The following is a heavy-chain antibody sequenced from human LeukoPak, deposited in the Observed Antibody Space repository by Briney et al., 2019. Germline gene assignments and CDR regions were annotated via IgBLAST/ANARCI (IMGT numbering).Heavy chain of an antibody. CDR1: GFTFSSYS. CDR2: ISSSSSYI. J-gene: IGHJ4*02. V-gene: IGHV3-21*01. CDR3: ARSLDLNIVVVTAIDY. Sequence: GGSLRLSCAASGFTFSSYSMNWVRQAPGKGLEWVSSISSSSSYIYYADSAKGRLTISRDNAKNSLYLQMNSLRAEDTAVYYCARSLDLNIVVVTAIDYWGQGTLVTVSS. D-gene: IGHD2-21*02.